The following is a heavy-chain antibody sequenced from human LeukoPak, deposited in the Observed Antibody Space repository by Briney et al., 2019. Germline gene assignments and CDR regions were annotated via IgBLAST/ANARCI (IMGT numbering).Heavy chain of an antibody. D-gene: IGHD6-19*01. CDR3: AKRAVAGLRFFDY. V-gene: IGHV3-30*18. CDR1: GFIFSNYG. CDR2: ISYDGSNK. J-gene: IGHJ4*02. Sequence: GRSLRLSCAASGFIFSNYGIHWVRQAPGKGLEWVAVISYDGSNKYYADSVKGRFTVSRDNSKNTLYLQMNSLRAEDTAVYYCAKRAVAGLRFFDYWGQGTLVTVSS.